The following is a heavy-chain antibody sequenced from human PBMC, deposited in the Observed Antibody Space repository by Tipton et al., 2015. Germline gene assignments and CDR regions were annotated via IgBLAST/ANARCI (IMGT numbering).Heavy chain of an antibody. J-gene: IGHJ4*02. CDR1: GFTFSSYA. D-gene: IGHD6-13*01. V-gene: IGHV3-9*01. CDR3: AREGSSWYFGVY. Sequence: SLRLSCAASGFTFSSYAMSWVRRAPGKGLEWVSGISWNSDSVDYADSVKGRFTISRDTAKKSLYLHMNSLRAEDTAFYYCAREGSSWYFGVYWGQGTLVSVSS. CDR2: ISWNSDSV.